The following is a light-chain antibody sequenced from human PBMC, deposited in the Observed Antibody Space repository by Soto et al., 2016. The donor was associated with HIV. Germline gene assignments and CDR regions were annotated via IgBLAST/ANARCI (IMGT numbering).Light chain of an antibody. CDR3: QQVNSYPRT. CDR1: QDIRSY. Sequence: DIQLTQSPSFLSASVGDRVTITCRASQDIRSYLAWFQQKPGKAPKLLIYGTSTLQSGVPSRFSGSGSGTEYTLTINSLQPEDLATYYCQQVNSYPRTFGGGTKVEIK. V-gene: IGKV1-9*01. J-gene: IGKJ4*01. CDR2: GTS.